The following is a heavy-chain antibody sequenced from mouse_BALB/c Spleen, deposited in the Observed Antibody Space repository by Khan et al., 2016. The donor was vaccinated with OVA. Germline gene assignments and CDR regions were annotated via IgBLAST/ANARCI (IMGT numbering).Heavy chain of an antibody. J-gene: IGHJ2*01. CDR2: ISYSGNT. CDR1: GYSITSDYA. D-gene: IGHD2-3*01. Sequence: VQLKEAGPGLVKPSQSLSLICTVTGYSITSDYAWNWIRQFPGNKLEWMGFISYSGNTNYNQSLKSRISITRDTSKNQFFLHLNSVTTEDTATYCCARVDGGDFDYWGQGTTLTVSS. V-gene: IGHV3-2*02. CDR3: ARVDGGDFDY.